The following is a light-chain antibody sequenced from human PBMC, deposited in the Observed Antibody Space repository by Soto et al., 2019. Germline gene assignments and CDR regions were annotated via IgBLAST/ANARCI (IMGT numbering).Light chain of an antibody. CDR1: NIGSKS. J-gene: IGLJ2*01. Sequence: SYELTQPPSVSVAPGQTARITCGGNNIGSKSVYWYQQKPGTAPVLVFYDDSDPPSGIPERFSGYTSGNTATLTISRVEAGDEADYYCQVWDSSSDHVVFGGGTQLTVL. V-gene: IGLV3-21*02. CDR2: DDS. CDR3: QVWDSSSDHVV.